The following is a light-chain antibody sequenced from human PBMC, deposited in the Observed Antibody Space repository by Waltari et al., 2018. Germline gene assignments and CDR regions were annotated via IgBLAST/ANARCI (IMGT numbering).Light chain of an antibody. V-gene: IGKV4-1*01. Sequence: DIVMTQSPDSLAVSLGERATINCKSSQSVLYSSNNKNYLAWYQQKAGQPPKVLIYWASTRESGVPDRFSGSGSGTDFTLTISSLQAEDVALYYCQQYYDLPITFGQGTRLDIK. CDR1: QSVLYSSNNKNY. CDR2: WAS. J-gene: IGKJ5*01. CDR3: QQYYDLPIT.